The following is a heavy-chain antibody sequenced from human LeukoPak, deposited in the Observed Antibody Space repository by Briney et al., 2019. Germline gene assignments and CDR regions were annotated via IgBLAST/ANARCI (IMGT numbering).Heavy chain of an antibody. CDR3: ARESCSSTSCYVDY. Sequence: HPSETLSLTCTVSGGSIGSYYWSWIRQPPGKGLEWIGYIYYSGSTNYNPSLKSRVTISVDTSKNQFSLKLSSVTAADTAVYYCARESCSSTSCYVDYWGQGTLVTVSS. V-gene: IGHV4-59*01. J-gene: IGHJ4*02. CDR1: GGSIGSYY. D-gene: IGHD2-2*01. CDR2: IYYSGST.